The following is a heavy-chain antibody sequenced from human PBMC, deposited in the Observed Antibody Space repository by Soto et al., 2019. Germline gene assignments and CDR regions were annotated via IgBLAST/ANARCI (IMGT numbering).Heavy chain of an antibody. CDR1: GGSISSYY. V-gene: IGHV4-59*01. Sequence: QVQLQESGPGLVKPSETLSLTCTVSGGSISSYYWSWIRQPPGKGLEWIGYIYYSGSTNYNPSLSGELTRPVDMTKNQSAMKRSTVTAADKAEYYCPCSKMAAAGCYHYGVDVWGRRTSVTGS. CDR2: IYYSGST. D-gene: IGHD6-13*01. CDR3: PCSKMAAAGCYHYGVDV. J-gene: IGHJ6*02.